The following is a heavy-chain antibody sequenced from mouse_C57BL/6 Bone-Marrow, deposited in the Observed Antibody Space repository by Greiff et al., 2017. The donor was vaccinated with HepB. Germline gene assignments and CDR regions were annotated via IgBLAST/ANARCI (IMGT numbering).Heavy chain of an antibody. CDR2: IYPYNGVP. J-gene: IGHJ4*01. Sequence: EVQLQQSGPELVKPGASVKISCKASGYSFTGYYMHWVKQSHGNILDWIGYIYPYNGVPSYNQKFKGKATLTVDKSSSTAYMELRSLTSEDSAVYYCARGGLTTVVPYAMDYWGQGTSVTVSS. CDR1: GYSFTGYY. V-gene: IGHV1-31*01. CDR3: ARGGLTTVVPYAMDY. D-gene: IGHD1-1*01.